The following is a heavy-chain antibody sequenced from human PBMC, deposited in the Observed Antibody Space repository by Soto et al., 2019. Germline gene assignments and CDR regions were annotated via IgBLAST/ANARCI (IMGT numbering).Heavy chain of an antibody. D-gene: IGHD6-6*01. CDR2: ISGSGGST. J-gene: IGHJ3*02. Sequence: GGSLRLSCAASGFTFSSYAMSWVRQAPGKGLEWVSAISGSGGSTCYADSVKGRFTISRDNSKNTLYLQMNSPRAEDTAVYYCAKSVRPDDAFDIWGQGTMVTVSS. CDR1: GFTFSSYA. V-gene: IGHV3-23*01. CDR3: AKSVRPDDAFDI.